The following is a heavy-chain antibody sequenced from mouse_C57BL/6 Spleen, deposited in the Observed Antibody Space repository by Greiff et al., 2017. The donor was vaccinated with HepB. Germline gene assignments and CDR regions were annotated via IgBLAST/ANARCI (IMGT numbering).Heavy chain of an antibody. Sequence: EVQLQQSGPELVKPGASVKMSCKASGYTFTDYNMHWVKQSHGKSLEWIGYINPNNGGTSYNQKFKGKATLTVNKSSSTAYMELRSLTSEDSAVYYGARGAVVAPGLFAYWGQGTLVTVSA. CDR3: ARGAVVAPGLFAY. CDR2: INPNNGGT. CDR1: GYTFTDYN. J-gene: IGHJ3*01. V-gene: IGHV1-22*01. D-gene: IGHD1-1*01.